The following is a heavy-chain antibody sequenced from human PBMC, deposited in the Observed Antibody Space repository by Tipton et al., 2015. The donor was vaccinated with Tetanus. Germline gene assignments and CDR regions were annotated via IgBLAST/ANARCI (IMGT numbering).Heavy chain of an antibody. CDR2: IYQTDST. Sequence: LRLSCTVSGGLITTGGYSWGWIRQPPGGQGLEWLGYIYQTDSTYYNPSVRSRLTLSLQRSKKQVSLKLSSVTAADTAVYYCAKDPASRGWFDPWGQGTLVSVSS. CDR3: AKDPASRGWFDP. CDR1: GGLITTGGYS. J-gene: IGHJ5*02. V-gene: IGHV4-30-2*01.